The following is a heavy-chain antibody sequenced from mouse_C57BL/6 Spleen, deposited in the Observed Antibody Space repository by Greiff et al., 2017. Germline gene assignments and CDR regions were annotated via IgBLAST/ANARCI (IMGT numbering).Heavy chain of an antibody. D-gene: IGHD1-1*01. V-gene: IGHV1-72*01. J-gene: IGHJ2*01. CDR1: GYTFTSYW. CDR2: IDPNSGGT. Sequence: VQLQQPGAALVKPGASVKLSCKASGYTFTSYWMHWVKQRPGRGLEWIGRIDPNSGGTKYNEKFKSKATLTVDKPSSTAYMQLSSLTSEDSAVYYCACIPITTVGATNYWGQGTTLTVSS. CDR3: ACIPITTVGATNY.